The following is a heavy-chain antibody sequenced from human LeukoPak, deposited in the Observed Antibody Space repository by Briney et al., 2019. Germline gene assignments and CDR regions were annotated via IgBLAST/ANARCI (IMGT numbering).Heavy chain of an antibody. Sequence: GGSLRLSCAASGFTFSSYAMSWVRQAPGKGLEWVSSISSSSSYIYYADSVKGRFTISRDNAKNSLYLQMNSLRAEDTAVYYCARGSRYSGSYFFDYWGQGTLVTVSS. V-gene: IGHV3-21*01. J-gene: IGHJ4*02. D-gene: IGHD1-26*01. CDR3: ARGSRYSGSYFFDY. CDR2: ISSSSSYI. CDR1: GFTFSSYA.